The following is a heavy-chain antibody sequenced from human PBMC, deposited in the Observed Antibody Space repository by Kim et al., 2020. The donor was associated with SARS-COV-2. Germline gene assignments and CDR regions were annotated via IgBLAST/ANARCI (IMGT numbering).Heavy chain of an antibody. CDR1: GDSVSSNSAA. Sequence: SQTLSLTCAXXGDSVSSNSAAWTWLRQSPSRGLEWLGRTYYRSKWNNDYGVFVKGRIIINPDTSKNQFSLQLNSVTPEDTAVYYCVRAVHSYYFDYWGQGTLVTVSS. J-gene: IGHJ4*02. D-gene: IGHD1-1*01. CDR3: VRAVHSYYFDY. CDR2: TYYRSKWNN. V-gene: IGHV6-1*01.